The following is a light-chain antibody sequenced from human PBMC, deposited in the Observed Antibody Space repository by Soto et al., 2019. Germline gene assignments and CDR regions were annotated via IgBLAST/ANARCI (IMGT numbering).Light chain of an antibody. CDR1: QSISSW. V-gene: IGKV1-5*03. Sequence: DIQMTQSPSTLSASVGDRVTITCRASQSISSWLAWYQQKPGKAPQFLIYKASCLECGDPSRFSGSGAGTEFTLTISSLQPDDCATYYCQQYNSYSPYSFGQGTKLEIK. CDR3: QQYNSYSPYS. CDR2: KAS. J-gene: IGKJ2*03.